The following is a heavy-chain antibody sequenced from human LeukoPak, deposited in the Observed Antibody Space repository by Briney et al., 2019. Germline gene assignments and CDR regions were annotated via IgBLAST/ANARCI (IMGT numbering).Heavy chain of an antibody. V-gene: IGHV3-33*06. D-gene: IGHD1-1*01. Sequence: PGGSLRLSCAASGFTFSNYGMHWVRQAPGKGLEWVAIIWYDGSKKYYADSVKGRFTISRDNSENTLFLQMNSLRVEDTVVYYCAKDRSPTQSENYWSAFNIWGQGTMVTVSS. CDR1: GFTFSNYG. J-gene: IGHJ3*02. CDR2: IWYDGSKK. CDR3: AKDRSPTQSENYWSAFNI.